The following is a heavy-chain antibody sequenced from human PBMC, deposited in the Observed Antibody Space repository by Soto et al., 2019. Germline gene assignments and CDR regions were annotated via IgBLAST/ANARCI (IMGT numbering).Heavy chain of an antibody. CDR1: GFTFSSYA. CDR3: ARDMDDFSSYYYGMDV. Sequence: GGSLRLSCAASGFTFSSYAMHWVRQAPGKGLEWVAVISYDGSNKYYADSVKGRFTISRDNSKNTLYLQMNSLRAEDTAVYYCARDMDDFSSYYYGMDVWGQGTTVTVSS. D-gene: IGHD3-3*01. CDR2: ISYDGSNK. V-gene: IGHV3-30-3*01. J-gene: IGHJ6*02.